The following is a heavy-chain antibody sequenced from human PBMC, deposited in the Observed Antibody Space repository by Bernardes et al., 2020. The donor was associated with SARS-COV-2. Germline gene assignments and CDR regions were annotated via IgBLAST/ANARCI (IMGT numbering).Heavy chain of an antibody. CDR2: ISSSSSYI. J-gene: IGHJ6*02. D-gene: IGHD3-10*01. CDR1: GFTFSSYS. V-gene: IGHV3-21*01. CDR3: ARDSIGELFLTSYYYYYGMDV. Sequence: GGSLRLSCAASGFTFSSYSMNRVRQAPGKGLEWVSSISSSSSYIYYADSVKGRFTISRDNAKNSLYLQMNSLRAEDTAVYYCARDSIGELFLTSYYYYYGMDVWGQGSTVTVSS.